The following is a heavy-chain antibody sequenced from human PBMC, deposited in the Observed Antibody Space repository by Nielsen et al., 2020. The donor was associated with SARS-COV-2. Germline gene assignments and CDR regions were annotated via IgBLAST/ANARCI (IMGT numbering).Heavy chain of an antibody. Sequence: ASVKVSCKASGYTFTSYGISWVRQAPGQGLEWMGWISAYNGNTNYAQKLQGRVTMTTDTSTSTAYMELRSLRSDDTAVYYCARDLSFPSQWLVVRYWGQGTLVTVSS. CDR1: GYTFTSYG. D-gene: IGHD6-19*01. CDR3: ARDLSFPSQWLVVRY. CDR2: ISAYNGNT. J-gene: IGHJ4*02. V-gene: IGHV1-18*01.